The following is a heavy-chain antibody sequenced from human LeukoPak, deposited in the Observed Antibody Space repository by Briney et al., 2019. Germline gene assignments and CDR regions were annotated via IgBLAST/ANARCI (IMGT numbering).Heavy chain of an antibody. J-gene: IGHJ4*02. CDR1: GGSISSYY. D-gene: IGHD6-19*01. Sequence: PSETLSITCTVSGGSISSYYWTWIRQPPGKGLEWIGYIYNSGSTNYNPSLESRVTISVDTSKNQLSLKLSSVTAADTAVYYCARRSSGWQYFDDWGQGTLVTVSS. V-gene: IGHV4-4*09. CDR2: IYNSGST. CDR3: ARRSSGWQYFDD.